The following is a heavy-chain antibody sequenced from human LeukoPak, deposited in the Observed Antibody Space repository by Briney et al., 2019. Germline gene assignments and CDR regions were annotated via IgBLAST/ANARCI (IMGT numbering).Heavy chain of an antibody. CDR3: AKPLNPYSSRPYWYFDL. CDR1: GFTFSSYA. CDR2: ISGSGDST. D-gene: IGHD5-18*01. Sequence: PGGSLRLSCAASGFTFSSYAMSWVRQAPGKGLQWVSGISGSGDSTYYGDSVKGRFTISRDNPKNTLYLQMNRLRVDDTAVYYCAKPLNPYSSRPYWYFDLWGRGTLVTVSS. V-gene: IGHV3-23*01. J-gene: IGHJ2*01.